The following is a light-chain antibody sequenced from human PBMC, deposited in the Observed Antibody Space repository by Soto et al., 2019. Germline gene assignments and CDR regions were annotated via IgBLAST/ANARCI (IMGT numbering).Light chain of an antibody. J-gene: IGLJ3*02. CDR3: SSYTTSSTHWV. Sequence: QSALTQPASVSGSPGQSINISCTGTSSDVGGYNYVSWYQQHPGKAPKLMIYEVSNRPSGVSNRFSGSKSGNTAYLTISGLPAEDESDYYCSSYTTSSTHWVFGGGTKVTVL. CDR2: EVS. CDR1: SSDVGGYNY. V-gene: IGLV2-14*01.